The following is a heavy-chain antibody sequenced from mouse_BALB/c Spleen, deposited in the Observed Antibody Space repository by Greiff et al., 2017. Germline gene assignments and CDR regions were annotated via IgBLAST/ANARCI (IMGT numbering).Heavy chain of an antibody. D-gene: IGHD1-1*02. CDR1: GYSFTSYW. V-gene: IGHV1-5*01. J-gene: IGHJ1*01. CDR3: TRGGNPPYWYFDV. Sequence: EVQLQQSGTVLARPGASVKMSCKASGYSFTSYWMHWVKQRPGQGLEWIGAIYPGNSDTSYNQKFKGKAKLTAVTSASTAYMELSSLTNEDSAVYYCTRGGNPPYWYFDVWGAGTTVTVSS. CDR2: IYPGNSDT.